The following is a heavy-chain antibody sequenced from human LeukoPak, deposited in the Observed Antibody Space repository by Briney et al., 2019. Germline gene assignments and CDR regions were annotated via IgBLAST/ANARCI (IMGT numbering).Heavy chain of an antibody. CDR1: GGSISSGSYY. J-gene: IGHJ4*02. V-gene: IGHV4-61*02. Sequence: PSETLSLTCTVSGGSISSGSYYWSWVRQPAGKGLEWIGRIYTSRNTNYNPSLKSRVTISVDTSKNQFSLKLSSVTAADTAVYYCARGGLQYQYYFDYWGQGTLVTVSS. D-gene: IGHD4-11*01. CDR2: IYTSRNT. CDR3: ARGGLQYQYYFDY.